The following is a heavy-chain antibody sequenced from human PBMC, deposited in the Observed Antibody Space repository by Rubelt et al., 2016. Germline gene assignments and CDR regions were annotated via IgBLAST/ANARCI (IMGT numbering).Heavy chain of an antibody. Sequence: QLQLQESGPGLVKPSETLSLTCTVSGASINISSYYWGWIRQPPGTGLEWIGSVYSGGNTYYNASLKSRVTISDDTSNTQFALNLGLLASADTAWYYCASTNLRYCSGGSCFDYWGQGTLVTVSS. D-gene: IGHD2-15*01. CDR2: VYSGGNT. CDR1: GASINISSYY. CDR3: ASTNLRYCSGGSCFDY. J-gene: IGHJ4*02. V-gene: IGHV4-39*01.